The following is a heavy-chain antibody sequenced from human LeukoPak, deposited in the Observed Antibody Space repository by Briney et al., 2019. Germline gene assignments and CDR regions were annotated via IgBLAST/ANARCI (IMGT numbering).Heavy chain of an antibody. V-gene: IGHV4-34*01. CDR3: ARGLSAAPPGRY. CDR2: INHSGST. CDR1: GGAFSGYY. Sequence: SETLSLTCAVYGGAFSGYYWSWIRRPPGKGLEWIGEINHSGSTNYNPSLKSRVTISVDTSKNQFSLKLSSVTAADTAVYYCARGLSAAPPGRYWGQGTLVTVSS. D-gene: IGHD6-13*01. J-gene: IGHJ4*02.